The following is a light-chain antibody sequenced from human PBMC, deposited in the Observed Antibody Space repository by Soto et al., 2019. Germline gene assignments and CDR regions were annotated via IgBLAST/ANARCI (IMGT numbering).Light chain of an antibody. J-gene: IGKJ4*01. CDR2: DAS. CDR3: QRRSDWPST. CDR1: QSVSRY. Sequence: EIVLTQSPATLSLSPGERATLSCRASQSVSRYLAWYQQKPGQAPRLLIYDASNRATGIAARFSGSGSGTGLTLTISSLGPGDFAVYYCQRRSDWPSTFGGGTKVQIK. V-gene: IGKV3-11*01.